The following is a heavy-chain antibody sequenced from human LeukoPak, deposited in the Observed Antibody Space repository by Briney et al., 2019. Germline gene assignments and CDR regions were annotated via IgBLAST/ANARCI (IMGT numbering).Heavy chain of an antibody. D-gene: IGHD3-22*01. CDR1: GYTFTGYY. Sequence: GASVKVSCKASGYTFTGYYMHWVRRAPGQGLEWMGWINPNSGGTNYAQKFQGRVTMTRDTSISTAYMELSRLRSDDTAVYYCARDGYYYDSSGYAYPYNWFDPWGQGTLVTVSS. J-gene: IGHJ5*02. CDR3: ARDGYYYDSSGYAYPYNWFDP. V-gene: IGHV1-2*02. CDR2: INPNSGGT.